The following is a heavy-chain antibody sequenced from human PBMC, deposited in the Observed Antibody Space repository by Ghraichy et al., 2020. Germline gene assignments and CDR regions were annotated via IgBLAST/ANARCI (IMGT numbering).Heavy chain of an antibody. Sequence: GESLNISCAASGFTFNNYWMHWVRQAPGKGLVWVSRINGDGSYTNYADSVKGRFTISRDNAKNTVSLQMNSLRAEDTAVYYCAREGFTSSSYNWFDPWGQGTLLIVSP. CDR2: INGDGSYT. V-gene: IGHV3-74*01. CDR3: AREGFTSSSYNWFDP. J-gene: IGHJ5*02. CDR1: GFTFNNYW.